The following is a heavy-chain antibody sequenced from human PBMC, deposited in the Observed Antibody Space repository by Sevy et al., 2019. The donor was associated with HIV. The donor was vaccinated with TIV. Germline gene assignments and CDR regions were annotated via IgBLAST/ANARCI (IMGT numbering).Heavy chain of an antibody. CDR3: AKGLAAHFDY. CDR2: ISYDGSNK. V-gene: IGHV3-30*18. CDR1: GFTFSSYG. D-gene: IGHD6-6*01. Sequence: GGSLRLSCAASGFTFSSYGMHWVRQAPGKGLEWVAVISYDGSNKYYADSVKGRFTISRDNSKNTLYLQMNSLRAEDTAVYYWAKGLAAHFDYWGQGTLVTVSS. J-gene: IGHJ4*02.